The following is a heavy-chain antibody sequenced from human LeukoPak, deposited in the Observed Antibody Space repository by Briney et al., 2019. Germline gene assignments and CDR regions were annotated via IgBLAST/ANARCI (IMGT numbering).Heavy chain of an antibody. D-gene: IGHD2-2*01. J-gene: IGHJ4*02. CDR1: GFTVSSNY. V-gene: IGHV3-53*05. CDR3: AKDRGSCSSTSCYYFDY. Sequence: GGSLRLSCAASGFTVSSNYMSWVRQAPGKGLEWVSVIYSGGSTYYADSVKGRFTISRDNSKNTLYLQMNSLRAEDTALYYCAKDRGSCSSTSCYYFDYWGQGTLVTVSS. CDR2: IYSGGST.